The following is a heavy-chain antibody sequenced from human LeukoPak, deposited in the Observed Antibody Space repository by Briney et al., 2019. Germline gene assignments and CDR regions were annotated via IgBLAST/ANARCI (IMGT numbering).Heavy chain of an antibody. CDR2: ISGYNGKT. CDR3: ARSAVWGELPLDY. D-gene: IGHD3-16*01. V-gene: IGHV1-18*01. Sequence: ASVKVSCKASGYTFNSYGISWVRQAPGQGLEWMAWISGYNGKTNYAQKFQGRGTMTTDRSTSTAYMELRSLTSDDTAVYYCARSAVWGELPLDYWGQGTLVTVSS. J-gene: IGHJ4*02. CDR1: GYTFNSYG.